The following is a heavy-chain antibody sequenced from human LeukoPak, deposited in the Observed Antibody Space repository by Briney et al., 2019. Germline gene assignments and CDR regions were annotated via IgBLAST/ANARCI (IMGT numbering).Heavy chain of an antibody. CDR1: GDSVSSNSAA. CDR3: ARGYDFWSGLLGGWFDP. V-gene: IGHV6-1*01. CDR2: TYYRSKWYN. D-gene: IGHD3-3*01. J-gene: IGHJ5*02. Sequence: RSQTLSLTCAVSGDSVSSNSAAWNWIRQSPSRGLEWLGRTYYRSKWYNDYAVSVKSRITINPGTSKNQFSLKLTSVTAADTAVYYCARGYDFWSGLLGGWFDPWGHGTLVTVSS.